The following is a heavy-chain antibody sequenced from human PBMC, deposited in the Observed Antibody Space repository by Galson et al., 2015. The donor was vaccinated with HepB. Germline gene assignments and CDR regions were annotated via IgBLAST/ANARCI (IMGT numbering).Heavy chain of an antibody. CDR2: ISGSGGST. J-gene: IGHJ1*01. V-gene: IGHV3-23*01. CDR3: AKGYCTNGVCSGYFQH. CDR1: GFTFSSYA. Sequence: SLRLSCAASGFTFSSYAMSWVRQAPGKGLEWVSAISGSGGSTYYADSVKGRFTISRDNSKNTLYLQMNSLRAEDTAVYYCAKGYCTNGVCSGYFQHWGQGTLVTVSS. D-gene: IGHD2-8*01.